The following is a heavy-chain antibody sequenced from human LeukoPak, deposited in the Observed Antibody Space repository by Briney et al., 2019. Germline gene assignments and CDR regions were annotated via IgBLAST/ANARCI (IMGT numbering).Heavy chain of an antibody. CDR2: IIPILGIA. Sequence: SVKVSCKASGGTFSSYTISWVRQAPGQGLEWMGRIIPILGIANYAQKFQGRVTITADKSTSTAYMELSSLRSEDTAVYYCARDPRIALDYYYYGMDVWGQGTTVTVSS. CDR1: GGTFSSYT. D-gene: IGHD1-14*01. V-gene: IGHV1-69*04. CDR3: ARDPRIALDYYYYGMDV. J-gene: IGHJ6*02.